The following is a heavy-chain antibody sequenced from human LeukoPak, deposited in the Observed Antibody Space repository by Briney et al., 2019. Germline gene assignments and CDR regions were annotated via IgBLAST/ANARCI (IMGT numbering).Heavy chain of an antibody. D-gene: IGHD6-6*01. V-gene: IGHV3-23*01. Sequence: GGSLRLSCVVYGFTFNSYVMTWVRQAPGKWLEWVSSISGSGDSTYSADPVKGRFTISRDYSKNTLYLQMNSLRAEDTATYYCARRPTSRAFYYWGQGTLVTVSS. J-gene: IGHJ4*02. CDR1: GFTFNSYV. CDR2: ISGSGDST. CDR3: ARRPTSRAFYY.